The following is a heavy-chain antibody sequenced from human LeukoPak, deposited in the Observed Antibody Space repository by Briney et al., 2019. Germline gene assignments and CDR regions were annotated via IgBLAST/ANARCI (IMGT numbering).Heavy chain of an antibody. CDR3: ASPAITMVRH. V-gene: IGHV1-46*01. J-gene: IGHJ4*02. Sequence: GASVKVSCKASGYTFTNYYMHWVRQAPGQGLEWMGIINPSAGSTSYAQKFQGRITVTRDTSTSTVYMELRSLRPEDTAVYYCASPAITMVRHWGQGTLVTVSS. CDR2: INPSAGST. D-gene: IGHD3-10*01. CDR1: GYTFTNYY.